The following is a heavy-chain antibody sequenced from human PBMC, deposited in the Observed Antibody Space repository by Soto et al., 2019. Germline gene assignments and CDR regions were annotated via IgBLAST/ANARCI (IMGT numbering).Heavy chain of an antibody. Sequence: SETLSLTCAVYGASFSDSYWNWIRQPPGKGLEWIGEINHSGSTNYNPSLKSRVTISVDTSKNQFSLKLSSVTAADTAVYYCARVTGRYYYGMDVWGQGTTVTVSS. CDR1: GASFSDSY. CDR2: INHSGST. CDR3: ARVTGRYYYGMDV. J-gene: IGHJ6*02. V-gene: IGHV4-34*01.